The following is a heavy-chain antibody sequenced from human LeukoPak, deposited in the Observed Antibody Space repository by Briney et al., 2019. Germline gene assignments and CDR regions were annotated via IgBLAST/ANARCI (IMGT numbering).Heavy chain of an antibody. J-gene: IGHJ5*02. Sequence: GASVTVSCKASGYTFTSYAMHWVRQAPGQRLEWMGWINAGNGNTKYSQKFQGRVTITRDTSASTAYMELSSLRSEGTAVYYCARGLLWFGDPQNWFDPWGQGTLVTVSS. V-gene: IGHV1-3*01. CDR2: INAGNGNT. D-gene: IGHD3-10*01. CDR1: GYTFTSYA. CDR3: ARGLLWFGDPQNWFDP.